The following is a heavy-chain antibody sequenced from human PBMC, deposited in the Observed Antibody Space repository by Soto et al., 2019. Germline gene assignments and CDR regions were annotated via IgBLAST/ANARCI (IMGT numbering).Heavy chain of an antibody. CDR3: AKERDCGGVCFYFDF. CDR2: IRGDGTDI. Sequence: EVQLVESGGRVVPPGGSLRISCAASGFNFNRFTMHWVRQTPERGLEWVSYIRGDGTDIRYADSVRGRFSISRDNTKNSLYLQMYSLTSEDTALYYCAKERDCGGVCFYFDFWGQGALVPVSS. D-gene: IGHD2-21*01. CDR1: GFNFNRFT. V-gene: IGHV3-43*01. J-gene: IGHJ4*02.